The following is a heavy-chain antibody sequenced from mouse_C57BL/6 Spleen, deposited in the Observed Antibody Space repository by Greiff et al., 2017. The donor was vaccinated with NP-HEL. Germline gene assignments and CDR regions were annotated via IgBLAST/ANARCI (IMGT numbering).Heavy chain of an antibody. CDR1: GYTFTSYW. Sequence: QVQLQQPGAELVKPGASVKVSCKASGYTFTSYWMHWVKQRPGQGLEWIGRIHPGDGDTNYNGKFKGKATLTADKSSSTAYMQLSSLTSEDSAVYFCARRWAMDYWGQGTSVTVSS. CDR3: ARRWAMDY. V-gene: IGHV1-74*01. D-gene: IGHD1-1*01. CDR2: IHPGDGDT. J-gene: IGHJ4*01.